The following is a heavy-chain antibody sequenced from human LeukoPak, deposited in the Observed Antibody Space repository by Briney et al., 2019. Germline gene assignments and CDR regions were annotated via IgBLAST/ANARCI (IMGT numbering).Heavy chain of an antibody. D-gene: IGHD6-13*01. V-gene: IGHV1-2*02. J-gene: IGHJ4*02. Sequence: ASVTIFCKTSGYTLSDYYMHWVRQAPGQGLEWMGWIRGDTGDTDSPKKFQGRVTMTRDTSTNTAYLELSRLRYDDTAIYFCAGVRGNSCDYWGQGTLVTVSS. CDR2: IRGDTGDT. CDR3: AGVRGNSCDY. CDR1: GYTLSDYY.